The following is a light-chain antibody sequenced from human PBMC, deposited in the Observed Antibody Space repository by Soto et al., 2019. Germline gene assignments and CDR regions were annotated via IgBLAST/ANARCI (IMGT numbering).Light chain of an antibody. CDR3: ATWDDSLHGLV. J-gene: IGLJ2*01. CDR1: SSNIGINT. Sequence: QSVLTQPPSTSGTPGQRGTISCSGGSSNIGINTVTWYQQLPGTAPKLLIYNNIQRPSGVPDRISGSKSGTSAYLAISGLQSEDEADYFCATWDDSLHGLVFGGGTKLTVL. V-gene: IGLV1-44*01. CDR2: NNI.